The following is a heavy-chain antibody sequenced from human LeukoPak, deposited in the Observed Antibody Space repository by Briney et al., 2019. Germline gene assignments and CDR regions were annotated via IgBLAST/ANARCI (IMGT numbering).Heavy chain of an antibody. V-gene: IGHV4-59*08. J-gene: IGHJ4*02. CDR2: IHYSGST. CDR1: DGSMNTYF. D-gene: IGHD1-1*01. CDR3: ARHKTGGTYPLDY. Sequence: SETLSLTCTVSDGSMNTYFWSRIRQPPGKGLEWIGHIHYSGSTTYNPSLKSRVTISVDVSKNQFSLKLSSVTAADTAVYYCARHKTGGTYPLDYWGQGTLVTVSS.